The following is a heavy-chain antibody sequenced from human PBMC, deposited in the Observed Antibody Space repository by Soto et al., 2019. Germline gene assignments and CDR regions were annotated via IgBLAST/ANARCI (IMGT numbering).Heavy chain of an antibody. D-gene: IGHD3-22*01. V-gene: IGHV1-69*06. Sequence: QVLLVQSGAEVKKPGSSVKVSCKLSGATFSSYAMSWVRQAPGQGLEWIGGIIPFFGTPNYEQKFQGRVTITADTSTATSYMELSSLRSDDTAVYYCARDKGAYYSHLVYWGQGTLVTVSS. CDR3: ARDKGAYYSHLVY. J-gene: IGHJ4*02. CDR2: IIPFFGTP. CDR1: GATFSSYA.